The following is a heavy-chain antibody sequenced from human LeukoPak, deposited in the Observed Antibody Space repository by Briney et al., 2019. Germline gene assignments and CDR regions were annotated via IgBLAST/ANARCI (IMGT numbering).Heavy chain of an antibody. Sequence: PSETLSLTCTVSGGSISSSSYYWGWIRQPPGKGLEWIGSIYYSGSTYYNPSLKSRVTISVDTSKNQFSLKLSSVTAADTAVYYCAREAAVAGRRYFDYWGQGTLVTVSS. CDR3: AREAAVAGRRYFDY. V-gene: IGHV4-39*07. CDR2: IYYSGST. J-gene: IGHJ4*02. CDR1: GGSISSSSYY. D-gene: IGHD6-19*01.